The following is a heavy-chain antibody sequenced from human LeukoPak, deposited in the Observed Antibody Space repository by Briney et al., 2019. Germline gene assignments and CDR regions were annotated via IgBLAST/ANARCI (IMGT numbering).Heavy chain of an antibody. CDR1: GGTFSSYA. V-gene: IGHV1-69*04. CDR3: ARDGADSGYDHEYYYYYGTDV. D-gene: IGHD5-12*01. Sequence: SVTVSCKASGGTFSSYAISWVRQAPGQGLEWMGRIIPILGIANYAQRFQGRVTITADKSTSTAYMELSSLRSEDTAVYYCARDGADSGYDHEYYYYYGTDVWGQGTTVTVSS. CDR2: IIPILGIA. J-gene: IGHJ6*02.